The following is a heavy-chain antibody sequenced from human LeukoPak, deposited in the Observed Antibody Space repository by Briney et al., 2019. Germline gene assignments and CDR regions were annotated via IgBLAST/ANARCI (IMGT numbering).Heavy chain of an antibody. CDR3: ARHPSKSSGSYYGAFDI. J-gene: IGHJ3*02. CDR1: GGSISPYY. V-gene: IGHV4-59*08. D-gene: IGHD1-26*01. Sequence: SETLSLTCTVSGGSISPYYWTWSRQPPGKGLEWIGYVHYSGSTKYNPSLKGRVTISLDTSKNQFSLRLSSVSAADTAVYYCARHPSKSSGSYYGAFDIWGQGTMVTVSS. CDR2: VHYSGST.